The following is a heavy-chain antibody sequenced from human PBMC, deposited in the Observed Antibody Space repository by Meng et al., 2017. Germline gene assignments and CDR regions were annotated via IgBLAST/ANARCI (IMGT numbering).Heavy chain of an antibody. J-gene: IGHJ4*02. CDR2: INTNTGNP. V-gene: IGHV7-4-1*02. Sequence: QVQLVQSGSELKKSEASVKVSCKASGYTFTSYGMNWVRQAPGQGLEWMGWINTNTGNPTYAQGFTGRFVFSLDTSVSTAYLQISSLEAEDTAVYFCVRDNGANGFDYWGQGTLVTVSS. D-gene: IGHD4/OR15-4a*01. CDR1: GYTFTSYG. CDR3: VRDNGANGFDY.